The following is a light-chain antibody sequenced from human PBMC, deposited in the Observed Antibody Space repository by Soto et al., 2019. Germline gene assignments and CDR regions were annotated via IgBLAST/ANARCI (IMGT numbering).Light chain of an antibody. CDR3: QKYNSAPRT. CDR2: AAS. V-gene: IGKV1-27*01. Sequence: DIQMTQSPSSLSASVGDRVTITCRASQDINNYLAWYQVQPGKGPKLLIYAASTLQSGVPSRFSGSGSGTDFTLTISGLQPEDVATYFCQKYNSAPRTFGQGTRVEI. J-gene: IGKJ1*01. CDR1: QDINNY.